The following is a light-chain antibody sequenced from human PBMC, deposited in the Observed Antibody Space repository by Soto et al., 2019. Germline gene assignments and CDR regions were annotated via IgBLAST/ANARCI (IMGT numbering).Light chain of an antibody. CDR2: GAS. CDR3: QQYGSSPRT. V-gene: IGKV3-20*01. Sequence: DIVLTQSPGTLSLSPGERATLSCRASQSVSSSSLAWYQQNPGQAPRLLIYGASSRATGIPDRFSGSGSGTDFTLTISRLEPEDFAVYYCQQYGSSPRTFGQGTKVDIK. CDR1: QSVSSSS. J-gene: IGKJ1*01.